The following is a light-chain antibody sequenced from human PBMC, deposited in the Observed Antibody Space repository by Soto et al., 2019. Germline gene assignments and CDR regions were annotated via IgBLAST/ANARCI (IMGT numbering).Light chain of an antibody. V-gene: IGKV3-15*01. CDR2: GAS. CDR1: QSVSSN. J-gene: IGKJ4*01. CDR3: QHYNNWPPLT. Sequence: EIVMTQSPATLSVSPGERATLSCRASQSVSSNLAWYQQKPGQAPRLLIYGASTRPTGIPARFSGSGSGTEFKLTISSLQSENFALYYCQHYNNWPPLTFGGGTKVEIK.